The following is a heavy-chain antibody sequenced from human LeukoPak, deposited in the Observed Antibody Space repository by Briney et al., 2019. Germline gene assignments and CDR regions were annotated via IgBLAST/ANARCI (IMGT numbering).Heavy chain of an antibody. D-gene: IGHD3-22*01. V-gene: IGHV3-21*04. Sequence: GGSLRLSCAASGFTFSSYSMNWVRQAPGKGLEWVSSISSSSSYIYYADSVKGRFTISRDNSKNTLYLQMNSLRAEDTAVYYCAKDLGWWYYYDSSGYYYWGQGTLVTVSS. CDR2: ISSSSSYI. CDR3: AKDLGWWYYYDSSGYYY. CDR1: GFTFSSYS. J-gene: IGHJ4*02.